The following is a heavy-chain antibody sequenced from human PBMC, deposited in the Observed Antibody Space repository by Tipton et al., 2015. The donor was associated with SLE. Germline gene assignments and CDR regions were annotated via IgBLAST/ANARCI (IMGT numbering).Heavy chain of an antibody. CDR1: GFTFSTYS. Sequence: GSLRLSCAASGFTFSTYSMNWVRQAPGKGLEWVSSISSSSSYIYYADSVKGRFTISRDNAKNSLYLQMNSLRAEDTAVYYCARDGRYSSGWYDYWGQGTLVTVSS. CDR3: ARDGRYSSGWYDY. CDR2: ISSSSSYI. D-gene: IGHD6-19*01. V-gene: IGHV3-21*01. J-gene: IGHJ4*02.